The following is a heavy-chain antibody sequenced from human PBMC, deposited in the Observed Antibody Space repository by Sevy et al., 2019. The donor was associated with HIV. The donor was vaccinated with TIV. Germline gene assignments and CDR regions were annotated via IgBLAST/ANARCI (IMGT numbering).Heavy chain of an antibody. D-gene: IGHD3-3*01. CDR3: ASGGNGDFWSYEYYYYGMDV. CDR2: MSPNSGAT. Sequence: ASVKVSCEASGYTFTSYDINWVRQATGQGLEWMGWMSPNSGATGFAQKFQGRVTLTRNTSISTAYMEVSGLRSEDTAVYYCASGGNGDFWSYEYYYYGMDVWGQGTTVTVSS. J-gene: IGHJ6*02. CDR1: GYTFTSYD. V-gene: IGHV1-8*01.